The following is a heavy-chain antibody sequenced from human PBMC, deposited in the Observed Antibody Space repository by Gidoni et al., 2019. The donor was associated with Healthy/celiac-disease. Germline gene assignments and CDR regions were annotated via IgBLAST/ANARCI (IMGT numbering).Heavy chain of an antibody. CDR1: GGTFSSYA. CDR3: ARDNPMTYYYGSGSYSPYGMDV. CDR2: IIPIFGIA. J-gene: IGHJ6*02. D-gene: IGHD3-10*01. V-gene: IGHV1-69*17. Sequence: QVQLVQSGAEVKKPGSSVKVSCKASGGTFSSYAISWVRQAPGQGLEWMGGIIPIFGIANYAQKFQGRVTITADKSTSTAFMELSSLRSEDTAVYYCARDNPMTYYYGSGSYSPYGMDVWGQGTTVTVSS.